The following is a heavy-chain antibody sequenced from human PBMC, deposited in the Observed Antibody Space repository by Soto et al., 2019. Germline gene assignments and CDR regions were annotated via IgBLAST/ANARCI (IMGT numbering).Heavy chain of an antibody. Sequence: GGSLRLSCAASGFTFSSYGMHWVRQAPGKGLEWVAVIWYDGSNKYYADSVKGRFTISRDNSKNTLYLQMNSLRAEDTAVYYCARDASGSIQLYYFDYWGQGTLVTVSS. J-gene: IGHJ4*02. V-gene: IGHV3-33*01. CDR3: ARDASGSIQLYYFDY. CDR1: GFTFSSYG. CDR2: IWYDGSNK. D-gene: IGHD1-26*01.